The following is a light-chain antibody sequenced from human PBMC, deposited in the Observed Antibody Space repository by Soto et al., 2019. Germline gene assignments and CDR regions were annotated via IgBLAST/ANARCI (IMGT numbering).Light chain of an antibody. J-gene: IGKJ1*01. CDR3: QQSYNVLSST. CDR1: QRIGNY. Sequence: DIQMTQSPSSLSASVGDRVTITCRASQRIGNYLNWYRQKPGKAPELLIYAASFLQSGVPSRFRGSGSGTDFTLTMSTMQLEDFSSYYCQQSYNVLSSTFGQGAKVDIK. V-gene: IGKV1-39*01. CDR2: AAS.